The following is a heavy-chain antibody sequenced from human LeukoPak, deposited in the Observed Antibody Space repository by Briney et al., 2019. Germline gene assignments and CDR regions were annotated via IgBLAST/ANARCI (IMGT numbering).Heavy chain of an antibody. D-gene: IGHD6-6*01. V-gene: IGHV4-61*02. CDR1: GGSISSGSYY. Sequence: KASQTLSLTCTVSGGSISSGSYYWRWLRQPAGKGLEWIGRIYTSGSTNYNPSLKSRVTISVDTSKNQFSLKLSSVTAADTAVYYCARGESSSSPLYYYYYYMDVWGKGTTVTVSS. J-gene: IGHJ6*03. CDR2: IYTSGST. CDR3: ARGESSSSPLYYYYYYMDV.